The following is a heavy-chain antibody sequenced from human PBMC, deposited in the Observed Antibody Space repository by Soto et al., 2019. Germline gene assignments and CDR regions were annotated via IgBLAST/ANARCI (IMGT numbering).Heavy chain of an antibody. J-gene: IGHJ5*02. Sequence: SETLSLTCSVSGGSISYNSYYWGWMRQPPGKGLGGGGESFYYGTPYYSPSPKERVNISLDTPKNFFSLNAASVTAADTAVYFCARLVVVAPVANAWGQGTLVTVSS. V-gene: IGHV4-39*02. D-gene: IGHD2-2*01. CDR3: ARLVVVAPVANA. CDR2: SFYYGTP. CDR1: GGSISYNSYY.